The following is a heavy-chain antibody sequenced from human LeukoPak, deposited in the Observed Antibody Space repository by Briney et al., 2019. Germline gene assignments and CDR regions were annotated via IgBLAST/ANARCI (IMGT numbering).Heavy chain of an antibody. CDR1: SGSISSSNYY. CDR2: ISYSGGT. CDR3: TAEKNGSPHY. V-gene: IGHV4-39*07. Sequence: SETLSLTCTVSSGSISSSNYYWAWIRQPPGKGLQWIGSISYSGGTYYNPSLKSRVTISLDMSKNEFFLTMTSVTAADTAVYFCTAEKNGSPHYWGQGTQVTVSS. D-gene: IGHD2-8*01. J-gene: IGHJ4*02.